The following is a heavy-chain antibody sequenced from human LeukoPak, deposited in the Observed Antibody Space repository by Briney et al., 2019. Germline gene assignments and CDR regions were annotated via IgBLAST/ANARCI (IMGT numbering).Heavy chain of an antibody. V-gene: IGHV3-74*01. J-gene: IGHJ4*02. CDR1: GFTFSTSW. CDR2: INDDGSSI. CDR3: ARALGSDFYY. D-gene: IGHD1-26*01. Sequence: GGSLRLSCAGSGFTFSTSWMHWVRQAPGKALVWVSRINDDGSSINYADSVKGRFTISRDNAKNTLYLQMSSLRAEDTAVYYCARALGSDFYYWGQGTLVSVSS.